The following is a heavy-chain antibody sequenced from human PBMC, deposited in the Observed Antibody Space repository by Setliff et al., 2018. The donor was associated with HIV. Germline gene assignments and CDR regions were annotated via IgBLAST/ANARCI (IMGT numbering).Heavy chain of an antibody. Sequence: SCTVSGGSISGYYWSWIRQSPGKGLEWIGYIYSSGSTNFNPSLKSRVTLSIDTSKNQFSLNLTSMTAADTAVYFCVRHGYYYDFIDIWGQGTVVTVS. CDR1: GGSISGYY. J-gene: IGHJ3*02. V-gene: IGHV4-4*09. CDR2: IYSSGST. D-gene: IGHD3-22*01. CDR3: VRHGYYYDFIDI.